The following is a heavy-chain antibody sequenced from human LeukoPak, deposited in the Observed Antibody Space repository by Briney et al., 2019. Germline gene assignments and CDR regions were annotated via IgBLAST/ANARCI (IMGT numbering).Heavy chain of an antibody. Sequence: GESLKISFKGSGYSFTTYWIAWVRPMPGKGLEWMGIIYPSDSDTRYSPSFQGQVTISADKSISTAYLQWSSLKASDTAMYYCARHIGSGSWKFDYWGQGTLVTVSS. CDR1: GYSFTTYW. J-gene: IGHJ4*02. D-gene: IGHD3-10*01. CDR2: IYPSDSDT. CDR3: ARHIGSGSWKFDY. V-gene: IGHV5-51*01.